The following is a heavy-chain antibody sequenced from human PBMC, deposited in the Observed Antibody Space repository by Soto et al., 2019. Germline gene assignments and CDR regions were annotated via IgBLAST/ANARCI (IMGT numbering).Heavy chain of an antibody. CDR3: ARDPGYCSSTSCYGADAFDI. V-gene: IGHV3-30-3*01. J-gene: IGHJ3*02. CDR1: GFTFSSYA. CDR2: ISYDGSNK. D-gene: IGHD2-2*01. Sequence: QVQLVESGGGVVQPGRSLRLSCAASGFTFSSYAMHWVRQAPGKGLEWVAVISYDGSNKYYADSVKGRFTISRDNSKNTLYLQMNSLRAEDTAVYYCARDPGYCSSTSCYGADAFDIWGQGTMVTVSS.